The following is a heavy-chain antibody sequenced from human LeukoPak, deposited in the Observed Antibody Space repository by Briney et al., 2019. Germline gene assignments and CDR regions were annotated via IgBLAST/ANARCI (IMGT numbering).Heavy chain of an antibody. J-gene: IGHJ4*02. CDR3: AKARGYSYGLTTGDFDY. D-gene: IGHD5-18*01. CDR1: GFTFSSYA. V-gene: IGHV3-23*01. Sequence: GGSLRLSCAASGFTFSSYAMSWVRQAPGKGLEWVSAISGSGGSTYYADSVKGRFTISRDNAKNSLYLQMNSLRAEDTALYYCAKARGYSYGLTTGDFDYWGQGTLVTVSS. CDR2: ISGSGGST.